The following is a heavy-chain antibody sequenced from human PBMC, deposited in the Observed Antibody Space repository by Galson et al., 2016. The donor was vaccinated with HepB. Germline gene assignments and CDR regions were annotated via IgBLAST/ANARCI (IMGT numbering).Heavy chain of an antibody. J-gene: IGHJ5*02. CDR1: GGSMQSGGYY. Sequence: TLSLTCTVSGGSMQSGGYYWSWIRQHPGKGLAWIGYMFFTGNAYYKPSLTSRVNISLDMSKNQFSLNLSSATAADTAEYYCARGSLGKSSTLFYPWGQGTLVTVSS. D-gene: IGHD3-16*01. V-gene: IGHV4-31*03. CDR2: MFFTGNA. CDR3: ARGSLGKSSTLFYP.